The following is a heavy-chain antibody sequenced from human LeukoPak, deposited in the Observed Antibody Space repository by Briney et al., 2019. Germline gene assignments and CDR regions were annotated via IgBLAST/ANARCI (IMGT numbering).Heavy chain of an antibody. CDR1: GYTFTSYY. D-gene: IGHD3-10*01. V-gene: IGHV1-46*03. CDR3: ARAISNYCGSGIYLDY. Sequence: ASVKVSCKASGYTFTSYYMHWVRQAPGQGLEWMGIINPSGGSTSYAQKFQGRVTMTRDTSTSTVYMELSSLRSEDTAVYYCARAISNYCGSGIYLDYWGQGTLVTVSS. J-gene: IGHJ4*02. CDR2: INPSGGST.